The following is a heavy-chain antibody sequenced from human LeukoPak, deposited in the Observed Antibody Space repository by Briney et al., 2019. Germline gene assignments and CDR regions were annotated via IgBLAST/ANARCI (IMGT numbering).Heavy chain of an antibody. V-gene: IGHV1-24*01. Sequence: SVNVSRKVSGYTLTELSMHWVRQAPGKGREWRGGFDPEDGETIYAQNSQGRVTMTEDTSTDTAYMELSSLRSEDTAVYYCATKPYSITMVRGVPPGDYYGMDVWGQGTTVTVSS. D-gene: IGHD3-10*01. CDR3: ATKPYSITMVRGVPPGDYYGMDV. CDR1: GYTLTELS. CDR2: FDPEDGET. J-gene: IGHJ6*02.